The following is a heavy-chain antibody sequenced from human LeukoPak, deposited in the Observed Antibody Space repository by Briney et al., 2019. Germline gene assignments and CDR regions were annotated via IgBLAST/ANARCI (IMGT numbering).Heavy chain of an antibody. Sequence: PSETLSLTCTVSGDSISSYYWSWIRQPPGKGLEWIGYIYYSGSTNYNPSLKSRVTISVDTSKNQFSLKLSSVTAADTAVYYCARDRVEMATITGFDPWGQGTLVTVSS. CDR1: GDSISSYY. CDR2: IYYSGST. J-gene: IGHJ5*02. V-gene: IGHV4-59*01. D-gene: IGHD5-24*01. CDR3: ARDRVEMATITGFDP.